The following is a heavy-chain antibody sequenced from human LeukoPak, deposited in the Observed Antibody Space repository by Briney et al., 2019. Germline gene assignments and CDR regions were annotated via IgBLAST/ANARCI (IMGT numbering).Heavy chain of an antibody. CDR3: ARDGGSGYDH. D-gene: IGHD5-12*01. V-gene: IGHV1-2*02. CDR2: INPNSGDT. J-gene: IGHJ4*02. Sequence: ASVKVSCKASGYSFTAFYIHWVRQAPGLGLEWMGWINPNSGDTNYAQNFQGRVTMTSDTSISTAYMELNRLRSDDTAVYYCARDGGSGYDHWGQGTLVTVSS. CDR1: GYSFTAFY.